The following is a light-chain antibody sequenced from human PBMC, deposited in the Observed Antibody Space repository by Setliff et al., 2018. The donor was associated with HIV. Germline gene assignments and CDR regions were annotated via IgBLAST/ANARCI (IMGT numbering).Light chain of an antibody. Sequence: QSALAQPASVSGSPGQSITISCTGTSSDVGGYSYVSWYQQHPGKAPKLIIYEVRNRPSGVSNRSSGSKSGDTASLTISGLQAEDEADYYCSSYTSSDTPYVFGTGTKVTVL. J-gene: IGLJ1*01. V-gene: IGLV2-14*01. CDR2: EVR. CDR1: SSDVGGYSY. CDR3: SSYTSSDTPYV.